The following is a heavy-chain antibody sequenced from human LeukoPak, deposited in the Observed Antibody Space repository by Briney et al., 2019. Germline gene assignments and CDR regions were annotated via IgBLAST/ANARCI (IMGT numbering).Heavy chain of an antibody. V-gene: IGHV3-21*01. CDR3: ARALVPHYYYYGMDV. Sequence: GGSLRLSCAASGFTFSSYAISWVRQAPGKGLECVSSISSSSSYIYYADSVKGRFTISRDNAKNSLYLQRNSLRAEDAAVYYCARALVPHYYYYGMDVWGQGTTVTVSS. J-gene: IGHJ6*02. CDR1: GFTFSSYA. D-gene: IGHD2-2*01. CDR2: ISSSSSYI.